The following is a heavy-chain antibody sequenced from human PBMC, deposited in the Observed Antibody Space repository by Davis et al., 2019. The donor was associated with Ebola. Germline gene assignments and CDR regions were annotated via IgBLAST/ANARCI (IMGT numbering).Heavy chain of an antibody. CDR1: GGSLSAYY. CDR3: ASVGYTSSATEL. CDR2: TNHRGRT. Sequence: PSETLSLTCDIYGGSLSAYYWTWIRQSPGKGLEWIGETNHRGRTNYKSSLQSRVTISADKSNNRVSLRLTSVTAADTAVYFCASVGYTSSATELWGQGTLVSVSS. V-gene: IGHV4-34*01. J-gene: IGHJ4*02. D-gene: IGHD5-12*01.